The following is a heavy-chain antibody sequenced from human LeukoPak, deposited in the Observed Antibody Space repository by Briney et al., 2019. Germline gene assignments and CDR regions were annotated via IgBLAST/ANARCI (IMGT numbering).Heavy chain of an antibody. J-gene: IGHJ4*02. Sequence: GGSLRLSCTASGFSFSAYSMNWVRQAPGKGLEWVSTISSGSKYIDYADSVKGRFTISRDNAKNSLYLQMNSLRAEDTAVYYCARERITMVRGVIRKPYYFDYWGQGTLVTVSS. CDR2: ISSGSKYI. V-gene: IGHV3-21*01. CDR1: GFSFSAYS. D-gene: IGHD3-10*01. CDR3: ARERITMVRGVIRKPYYFDY.